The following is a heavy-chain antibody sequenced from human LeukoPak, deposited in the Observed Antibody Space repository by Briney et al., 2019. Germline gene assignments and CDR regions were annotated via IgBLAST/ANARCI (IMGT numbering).Heavy chain of an antibody. CDR3: AKDAAVGSSGYYYVPPLYYFHY. Sequence: GGSLRLSCAASGFTFRNYAMSWVRQAPGKGLQWVANIKDDGSETYYVDSVKGRFTISRDNAKNSLYLQMNSLRAEDTAVYYCAKDAAVGSSGYYYVPPLYYFHYWGQGTLVTVSS. D-gene: IGHD3-22*01. CDR1: GFTFRNYA. V-gene: IGHV3-7*01. CDR2: IKDDGSET. J-gene: IGHJ4*02.